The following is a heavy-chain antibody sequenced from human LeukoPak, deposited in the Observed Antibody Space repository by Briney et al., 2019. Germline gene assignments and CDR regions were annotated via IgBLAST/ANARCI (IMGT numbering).Heavy chain of an antibody. J-gene: IGHJ3*02. V-gene: IGHV3-7*01. D-gene: IGHD5-12*01. CDR2: IKEDGTAK. CDR3: TRDSGYNAFDI. Sequence: PGGSLRLSCAASGFTFSSSWMAWARQALGKGLEWVGNIKEDGTAKNYVVSVRGRFTISRDNAKNSLYLQMNSLRGEDMAVYYCTRDSGYNAFDIWGQGTMVTVSS. CDR1: GFTFSSSW.